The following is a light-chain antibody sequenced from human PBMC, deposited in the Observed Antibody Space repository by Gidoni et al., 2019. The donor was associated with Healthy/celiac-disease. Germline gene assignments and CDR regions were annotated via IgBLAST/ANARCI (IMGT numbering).Light chain of an antibody. Sequence: QPALTQPRSVSGSPGQSVTISCTGTRSDVGGYNYVSWYQQHPGKAPKLMIYDVSKRPSGVPDRFSGSKSGNTASLTISGLQAEDEADYYCCSYAGSYVVFGGGTKLTVL. V-gene: IGLV2-11*01. CDR3: CSYAGSYVV. J-gene: IGLJ2*01. CDR2: DVS. CDR1: RSDVGGYNY.